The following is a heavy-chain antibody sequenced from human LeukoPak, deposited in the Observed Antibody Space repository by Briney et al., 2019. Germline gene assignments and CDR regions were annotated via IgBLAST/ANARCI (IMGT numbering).Heavy chain of an antibody. CDR1: GFSFSDYY. J-gene: IGHJ6*03. V-gene: IGHV3-11*04. CDR2: ISSSGSTI. D-gene: IGHD6-13*01. CDR3: ARGYSRRYDHQYMDV. Sequence: GGSLRLSCAASGFSFSDYYMSWIRQAPGKGLEWVSYISSSGSTIYYADSVKGQFTISRDNAKNLLYLQMNSLRAEDTAVYYCARGYSRRYDHQYMDVWGKGTTVTVSS.